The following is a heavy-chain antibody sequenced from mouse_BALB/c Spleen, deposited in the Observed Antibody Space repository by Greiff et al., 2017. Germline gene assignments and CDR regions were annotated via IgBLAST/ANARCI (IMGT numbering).Heavy chain of an antibody. V-gene: IGHV1S81*02. Sequence: VQLQQPGAELVKPGASVKLSCKASGYTFTSYWMHWVKQRPGQGLEWIGEINPSNGRTNYNEKFKSKATLTVDKSSSTAYMQLSSLTSEDSAVYYCARYYDYDGRYAMDYWGQGTSVTVSS. CDR3: ARYYDYDGRYAMDY. CDR2: INPSNGRT. D-gene: IGHD2-4*01. CDR1: GYTFTSYW. J-gene: IGHJ4*01.